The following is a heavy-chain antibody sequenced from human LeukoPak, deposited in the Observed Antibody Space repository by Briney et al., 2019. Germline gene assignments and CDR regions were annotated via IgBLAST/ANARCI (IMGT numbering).Heavy chain of an antibody. CDR2: IYYSGST. V-gene: IGHV4-59*01. Sequence: PSETLSLTCSVSGGSISTYYWTWIRQPPGKGLEWVGYIYYSGSTNYNPSLKSRVTISLDTSKNQFYLKLSSVTAAGTAVYYCARAILSGYPDSWGQGTLVIVFS. J-gene: IGHJ4*02. CDR1: GGSISTYY. D-gene: IGHD3-9*01. CDR3: ARAILSGYPDS.